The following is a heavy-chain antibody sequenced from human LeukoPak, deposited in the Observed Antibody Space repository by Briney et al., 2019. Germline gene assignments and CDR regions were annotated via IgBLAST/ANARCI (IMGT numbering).Heavy chain of an antibody. CDR1: GGSISSYY. CDR3: ARVNYDILTGYYYYFDY. Sequence: PSETLSLTCTVSGGSISSYYWSWIRQPPGKGLEWIAYIYYSGSTNYNPSLKSRVTISVDTSKNQFSLKLSSVTAADTAMYYCARVNYDILTGYYYYFDYWGQGILVTVSS. D-gene: IGHD3-9*01. J-gene: IGHJ4*02. V-gene: IGHV4-59*01. CDR2: IYYSGST.